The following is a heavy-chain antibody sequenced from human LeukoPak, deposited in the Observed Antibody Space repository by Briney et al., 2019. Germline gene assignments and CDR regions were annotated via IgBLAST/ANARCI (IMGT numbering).Heavy chain of an antibody. D-gene: IGHD3-22*01. V-gene: IGHV1-46*01. CDR3: ARRSDDYDSSAYYH. CDR1: GYTFTSYY. CDR2: INPTGGST. J-gene: IGHJ4*02. Sequence: ASVKVSCKASGYTFTSYYMHWVRQAPGQGLEWMGLINPTGGSTGYAQKFQGRVTMTMDPSISTAYMELSSLRSEDTAVYYCARRSDDYDSSAYYHWGQGTLVTVSS.